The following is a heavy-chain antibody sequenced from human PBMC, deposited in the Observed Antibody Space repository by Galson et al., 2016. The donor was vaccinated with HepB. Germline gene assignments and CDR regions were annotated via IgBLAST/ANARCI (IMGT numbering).Heavy chain of an antibody. V-gene: IGHV3-30*04. CDR3: ARGGLYYYYYMDV. CDR2: ISFDGSNK. J-gene: IGHJ6*03. Sequence: SLRLSCAASGFNFTPYSMHWVRQAPGKGLECVAAISFDGSNKYYADSVKGRFTISRDNSKNTVYLQVNSLRAEDTAVYYCARGGLYYYYYMDVWGKGTTVIVSS. CDR1: GFNFTPYS.